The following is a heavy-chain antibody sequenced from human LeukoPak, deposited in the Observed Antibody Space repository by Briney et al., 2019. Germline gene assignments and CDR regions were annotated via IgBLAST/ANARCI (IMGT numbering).Heavy chain of an antibody. J-gene: IGHJ4*02. Sequence: PGGSLRLSCAASGFTFSAYAMHWVRQAPGKGLEWVAVILYDGTNKYYADSVKGRFTISRDNSQNTLYLQMNSLRGEDTAVYYCARDTTVTRFDYWGQGTLVTVSS. V-gene: IGHV3-30-3*01. CDR1: GFTFSAYA. CDR3: ARDTTVTRFDY. D-gene: IGHD4-17*01. CDR2: ILYDGTNK.